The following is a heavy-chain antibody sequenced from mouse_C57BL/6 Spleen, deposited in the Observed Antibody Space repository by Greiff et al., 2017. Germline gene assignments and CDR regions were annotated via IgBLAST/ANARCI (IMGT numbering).Heavy chain of an antibody. V-gene: IGHV1-7*01. J-gene: IGHJ2*01. Sequence: QVQLQPSGAELAKPGASVKLSCQASGYTFTSYWMHWVKQRPGQGLEWIGYINPSSGYTKYTQKFKDKATLTADKSSSTAYMQLSSLTYDDSAVYYCARDSVSSCFDYWGQGTTLTVSS. D-gene: IGHD1-1*01. CDR3: ARDSVSSCFDY. CDR1: GYTFTSYW. CDR2: INPSSGYT.